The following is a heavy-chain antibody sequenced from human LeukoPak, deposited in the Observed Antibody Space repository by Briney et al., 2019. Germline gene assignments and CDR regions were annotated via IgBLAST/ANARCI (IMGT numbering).Heavy chain of an antibody. V-gene: IGHV4-59*08. D-gene: IGHD2-2*01. CDR3: ARGDCSSTSCYGDRTTGHYFDY. Sequence: PSETLSLTCTVSGGSISSYYWSWIRQPPGKGLEWIGSIYYSGSTNYNPSLKSRVTISVDTSKNQFSLKLSSVTAADTAVYYCARGDCSSTSCYGDRTTGHYFDYWGQGTLVTVSS. J-gene: IGHJ4*02. CDR1: GGSISSYY. CDR2: IYYSGST.